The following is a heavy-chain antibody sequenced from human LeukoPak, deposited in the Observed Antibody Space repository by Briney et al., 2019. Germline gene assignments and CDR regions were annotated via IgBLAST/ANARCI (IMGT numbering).Heavy chain of an antibody. CDR1: RFTFSSYA. CDR3: AKTHPYCSGGSCYPYYYYMDV. D-gene: IGHD2-15*01. J-gene: IGHJ6*03. V-gene: IGHV3-23*01. CDR2: ISGSGGST. Sequence: PGGSLRLSCAVSRFTFSSYAMSWVRQAPGKGLEWVSAISGSGGSTYYADSVKGRFTISRDNSKNTLYLQMNSLRAEDTAVYYCAKTHPYCSGGSCYPYYYYMDVWGKGTTVTVSS.